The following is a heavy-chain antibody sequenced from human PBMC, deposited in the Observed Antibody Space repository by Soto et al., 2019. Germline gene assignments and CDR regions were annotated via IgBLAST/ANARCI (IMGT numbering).Heavy chain of an antibody. CDR2: ISYDGSNK. Sequence: QVQLVESGGGVVQPGRSLRLSCAASGFTFSSYGMHWVRQAPGKGLEWVAVISYDGSNKYYADSVKGRFTISRDNSKNTLYLQMNSLRAEDTAVYYCANAVTTLDCGYDYWGQGTLVTVSS. CDR1: GFTFSSYG. D-gene: IGHD4-17*01. J-gene: IGHJ4*02. CDR3: ANAVTTLDCGYDY. V-gene: IGHV3-30*18.